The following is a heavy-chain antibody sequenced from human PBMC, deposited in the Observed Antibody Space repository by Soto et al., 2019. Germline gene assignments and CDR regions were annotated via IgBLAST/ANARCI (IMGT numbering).Heavy chain of an antibody. Sequence: SETLSLTCTVSGDSISSASYFWGWIRQPPGKGLEWIGEINHSGGTNYNPSLKSRVIISIDTSKNQFSLNLSSVTAADTAVYYCARAHIVVEINHPWWFDPWGQGTQVTVSS. D-gene: IGHD2-21*01. J-gene: IGHJ5*02. CDR2: INHSGGT. V-gene: IGHV4-39*07. CDR1: GDSISSASYF. CDR3: ARAHIVVEINHPWWFDP.